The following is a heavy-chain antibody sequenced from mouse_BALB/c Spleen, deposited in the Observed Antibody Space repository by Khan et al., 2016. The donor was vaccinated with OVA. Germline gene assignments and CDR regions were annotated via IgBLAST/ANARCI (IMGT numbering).Heavy chain of an antibody. V-gene: IGHV2-9*02. D-gene: IGHD2-1*01. Sequence: EESGPAMVAPSQSLSITCTVSGFSLTSYGVHWVRQPPGKGLEWLGVIWAGGSTNYNSALMSRLRISKDNSKSQVFLKMNSLQTDDTAMYYCARYYGNYGGYFDVWGAGTTVTVSS. CDR1: GFSLTSYG. CDR2: IWAGGST. J-gene: IGHJ1*01. CDR3: ARYYGNYGGYFDV.